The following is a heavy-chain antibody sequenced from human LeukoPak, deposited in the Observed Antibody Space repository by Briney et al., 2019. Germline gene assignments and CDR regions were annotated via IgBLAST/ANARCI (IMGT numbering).Heavy chain of an antibody. V-gene: IGHV3-30-3*01. CDR1: GFTFSSYA. CDR2: ISYDGSNK. CDR3: ARDRRHSGYDEGYFDY. J-gene: IGHJ4*02. Sequence: GGSLRLSCAASGFTFSSYAMHWVRQAPGKGLEWVAVISYDGSNKYYADSVKGRFTISRDNSKNTLYLQMNSLRAEDTAVYYCARDRRHSGYDEGYFDYWGQGTLVTVSS. D-gene: IGHD5-12*01.